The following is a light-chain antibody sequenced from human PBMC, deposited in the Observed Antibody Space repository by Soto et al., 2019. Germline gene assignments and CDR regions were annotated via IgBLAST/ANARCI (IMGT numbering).Light chain of an antibody. Sequence: QSVLTQPPSVSAAPGQKVTISCSGSSSNIGNNYVSWYQQLPGTAPKLLIYDNNKRPSGIPDRFSGSKSGTSATLGITGLQTWDEADYYCGTWDSSLSAGYVFGTGPKLTVL. CDR1: SSNIGNNY. V-gene: IGLV1-51*01. CDR3: GTWDSSLSAGYV. CDR2: DNN. J-gene: IGLJ1*01.